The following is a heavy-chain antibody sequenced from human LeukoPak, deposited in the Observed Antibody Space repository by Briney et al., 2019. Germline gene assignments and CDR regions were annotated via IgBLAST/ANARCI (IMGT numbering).Heavy chain of an antibody. D-gene: IGHD3-22*01. V-gene: IGHV4-59*01. CDR2: VYYNGDI. Sequence: SETPSLTCSVSGVPISTYYWSWLRQSPGKGLEWIAYVYYNGDIMYNPSLKSRVTISLDTSKNQFSLSMTSVTAADTAVYFCATTWYYDSRGYLFDDWGHGTLVTVSS. J-gene: IGHJ4*01. CDR3: ATTWYYDSRGYLFDD. CDR1: GVPISTYY.